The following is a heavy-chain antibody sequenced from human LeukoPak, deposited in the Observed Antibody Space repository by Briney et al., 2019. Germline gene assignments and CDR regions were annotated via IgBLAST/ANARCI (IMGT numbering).Heavy chain of an antibody. D-gene: IGHD2-21*01. V-gene: IGHV1-2*02. CDR3: ARADRLHGGPYLIGP. J-gene: IGHJ5*02. CDR2: INPYTGGT. Sequence: ASVKVSCKASGYSFADYYMHWVRQAPGQELEWMGWINPYTGGTLSAQKFQGRVTMTRDTSITTVYMEVSWLTSDDTAIYYCARADRLHGGPYLIGPWGQGTLVTVSS. CDR1: GYSFADYY.